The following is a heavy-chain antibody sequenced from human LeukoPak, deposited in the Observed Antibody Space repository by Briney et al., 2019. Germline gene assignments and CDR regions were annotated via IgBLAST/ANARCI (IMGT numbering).Heavy chain of an antibody. J-gene: IGHJ4*02. Sequence: GGSLRLSCTASGFSFRSYAMSLVRQAPGKGLEWVSSINADASITFYADSWKGRFTISRDNSKKPVDLQMNSLRAGDSAQYFCAKEPGGGATMDSWGQGVLVTVS. CDR3: AKEPGGGATMDS. V-gene: IGHV3-23*01. CDR2: INADASIT. CDR1: GFSFRSYA. D-gene: IGHD5-24*01.